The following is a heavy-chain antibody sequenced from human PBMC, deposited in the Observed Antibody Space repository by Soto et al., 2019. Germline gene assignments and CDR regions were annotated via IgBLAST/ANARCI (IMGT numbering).Heavy chain of an antibody. CDR2: TSGSGDTT. CDR3: AKMVHGGYVSYFDS. V-gene: IGHV3-23*01. D-gene: IGHD5-12*01. Sequence: GGSLRLSCESSGFTFTSYAMSWVRQAPGKGLEWVSATSGSGDTTYYADSVKGRFTISRDNSEKRLYLQMNSLRAEDTAVYYCAKMVHGGYVSYFDSWGQGTLVTVSS. CDR1: GFTFTSYA. J-gene: IGHJ4*02.